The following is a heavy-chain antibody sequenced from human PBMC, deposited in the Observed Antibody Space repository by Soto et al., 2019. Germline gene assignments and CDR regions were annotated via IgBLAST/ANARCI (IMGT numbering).Heavy chain of an antibody. J-gene: IGHJ6*02. D-gene: IGHD3-3*01. CDR2: ITDSG. CDR1: GFTFSSYA. CDR3: AKDLITLFGVVTPYYAMDV. V-gene: IGHV3-23*01. Sequence: PGGSLRLSCAASGFTFSSYAMSWVRQAPGKGLEWVSGITDSGYYADSVKGRFTISRDNSKNTLYLQMNSLRAEDTAVYYCAKDLITLFGVVTPYYAMDVWGQGTTVTVSS.